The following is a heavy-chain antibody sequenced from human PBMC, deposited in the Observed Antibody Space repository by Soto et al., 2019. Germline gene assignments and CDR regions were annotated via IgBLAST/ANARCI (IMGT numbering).Heavy chain of an antibody. Sequence: SETLSLTCTVSGGSISSGGYYWSWIRQHPGKGLEWIGYIYYSGSTYYNPSLKSRVTISVDTSKNQFSLKLSSVTAADTAVYYCARDCGTPAADTGSYYYYMDVWGKGTTVTVSS. CDR3: ARDCGTPAADTGSYYYYMDV. V-gene: IGHV4-31*03. CDR2: IYYSGST. CDR1: GGSISSGGYY. J-gene: IGHJ6*03. D-gene: IGHD2-2*01.